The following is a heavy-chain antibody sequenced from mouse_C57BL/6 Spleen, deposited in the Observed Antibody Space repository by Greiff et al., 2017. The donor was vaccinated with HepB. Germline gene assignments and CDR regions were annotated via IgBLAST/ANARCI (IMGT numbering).Heavy chain of an antibody. CDR1: GFTFTDYY. D-gene: IGHD2-3*01. V-gene: IGHV7-3*01. Sequence: EVKLVESGGGLVQPGGSLSLSCAASGFTFTDYYMSWVRQPPGKALEWLGFIRNKANGYTTEYSASVKGRFTISRDNSQSILYLQMNALRAEDSATYYCARWLLRLGYFDVWGTGTTVTVSS. CDR2: IRNKANGYTT. CDR3: ARWLLRLGYFDV. J-gene: IGHJ1*03.